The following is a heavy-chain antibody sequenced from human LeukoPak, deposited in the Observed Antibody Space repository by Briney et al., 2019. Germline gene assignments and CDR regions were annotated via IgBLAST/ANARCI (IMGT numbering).Heavy chain of an antibody. CDR2: ISNSGGRT. J-gene: IGHJ5*02. V-gene: IGHV3-23*01. CDR3: ARDLASKGNYYGSGSLQFDP. CDR1: GFTFSSYA. D-gene: IGHD3-10*01. Sequence: PGGSLRLSCAASGFTFSSYAMSWVRQAPGKGLEWVSSISNSGGRTFYTDSVKGRFTISRDNSKITLYLQMNSLRAEDTAVYYCARDLASKGNYYGSGSLQFDPWGQGTLVTVSS.